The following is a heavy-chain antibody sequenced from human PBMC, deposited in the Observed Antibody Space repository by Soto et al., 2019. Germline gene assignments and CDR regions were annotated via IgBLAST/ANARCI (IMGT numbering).Heavy chain of an antibody. CDR2: INPYNGNT. V-gene: IGHV1-18*04. J-gene: IGHJ4*02. D-gene: IGHD6-13*01. CDR1: GYTFTSYG. CDR3: ARVGVGLAAPRVWPY. Sequence: GASVKVSCKASGYTFTSYGISWVRQAPGQGLEWMGWINPYNGNTKYAEKFLGRVTVTTDTSTATAYMGVRSLTSDDTAVFYCARVGVGLAAPRVWPYWGQGTPVTVSS.